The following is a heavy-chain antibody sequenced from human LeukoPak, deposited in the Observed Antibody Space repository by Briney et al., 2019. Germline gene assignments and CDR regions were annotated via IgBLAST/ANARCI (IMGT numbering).Heavy chain of an antibody. CDR1: GGSVSTGSYY. CDR3: ASRKLGNDY. V-gene: IGHV4-61*01. D-gene: IGHD7-27*01. Sequence: PSQTLSLTCTVSGGSVSTGSYYWSWIRQSPGKGLEWIGYIYYTGSSSYNPSLRSRVTISADTSKNQFSLKLSSVTAADTAVYYCASRKLGNDYWGQGTTVTVSS. CDR2: IYYTGSS. J-gene: IGHJ4*03.